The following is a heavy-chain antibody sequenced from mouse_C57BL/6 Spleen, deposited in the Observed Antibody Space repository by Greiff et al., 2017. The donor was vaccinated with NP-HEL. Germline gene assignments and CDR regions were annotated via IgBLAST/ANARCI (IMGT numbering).Heavy chain of an antibody. Sequence: QVQLQQPGAELVMPGASVKLSCKASGYTFTSYWMHWVKQRPGQGLEWIGEIDPSDSYTNYNQKFKGKSTLTVDKSSSTAYMQLSSLTSEDSAVYYCARSHGNYDAMDYWGQGTPATVSS. CDR1: GYTFTSYW. D-gene: IGHD2-1*01. V-gene: IGHV1-69*01. CDR2: IDPSDSYT. CDR3: ARSHGNYDAMDY. J-gene: IGHJ4*01.